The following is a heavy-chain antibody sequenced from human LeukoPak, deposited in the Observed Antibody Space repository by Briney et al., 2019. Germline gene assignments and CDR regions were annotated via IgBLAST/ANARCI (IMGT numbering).Heavy chain of an antibody. CDR3: ATTSSGWYYFDC. Sequence: GGSLRLSCAASGFTFSSYCMSWVRQAPGKGLEWVGNIKQDGSEKYYVDSVKGRFTISRDNAKNSLYLQMTSLRAEDTAVYYCATTSSGWYYFDCWGQGPLVTASS. CDR2: IKQDGSEK. J-gene: IGHJ4*02. V-gene: IGHV3-7*01. D-gene: IGHD6-19*01. CDR1: GFTFSSYC.